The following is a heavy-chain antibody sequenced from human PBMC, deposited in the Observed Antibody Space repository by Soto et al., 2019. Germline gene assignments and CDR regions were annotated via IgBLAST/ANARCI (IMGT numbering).Heavy chain of an antibody. CDR3: ARDHASSGYYYYAFDI. CDR2: ISAYNGNT. D-gene: IGHD3-22*01. V-gene: IGHV1-18*04. CDR1: GYTFTSYG. J-gene: IGHJ3*02. Sequence: QVQLVQSGAEVKKPGASVKVSCKASGYTFTSYGISWVRQAPGQGLEWMGWISAYNGNTNYAQKLQGRVTMTTDTSTSIAYIELRSLRSDDTAVYYCARDHASSGYYYYAFDIWGQGTIVTVSS.